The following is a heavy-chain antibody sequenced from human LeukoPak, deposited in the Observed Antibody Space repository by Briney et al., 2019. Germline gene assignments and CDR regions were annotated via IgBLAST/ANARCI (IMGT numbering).Heavy chain of an antibody. CDR1: GDSVSSNIAS. Sequence: SQTLSLTCAISGDSVSSNIASGNWIRHSASRGLEWLVRTDYMSKWYKDYAVSVKSRITINPDTSKNQCSLQLTAVPAEDTAVYYCAREKRVRRGIVGARGYFDYWGQGTLVTVSS. J-gene: IGHJ4*02. CDR3: AREKRVRRGIVGARGYFDY. CDR2: TDYMSKWYK. V-gene: IGHV6-1*01. D-gene: IGHD1-26*01.